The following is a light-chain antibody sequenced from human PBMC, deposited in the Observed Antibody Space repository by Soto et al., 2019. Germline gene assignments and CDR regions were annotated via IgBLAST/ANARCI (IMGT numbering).Light chain of an antibody. CDR2: DAS. CDR3: QQRSNWLALT. Sequence: EIVLTQSPATLSLSPGERATLSCRASQSVSSYLAWYRQKPGQAPRLLIYDASNRATGIPARFSGSGSGTDFTLTISSLEPEDFAVYYCQQRSNWLALTFGGGTKVDIK. CDR1: QSVSSY. J-gene: IGKJ4*01. V-gene: IGKV3-11*01.